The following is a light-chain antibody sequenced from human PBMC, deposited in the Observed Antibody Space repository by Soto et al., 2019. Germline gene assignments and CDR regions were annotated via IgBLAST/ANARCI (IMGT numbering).Light chain of an antibody. Sequence: SYELTQPPSVSVAPEKTARITCGGNNIGSKRVHWYRQKPGQAPVLVIYYDSDRPSGIPERFSGSNSGNTATLTISRVEAGDEADYYCQVWDITTVDDVFGTGTKLTVL. CDR3: QVWDITTVDDV. V-gene: IGLV3-21*04. CDR1: NIGSKR. CDR2: YDS. J-gene: IGLJ1*01.